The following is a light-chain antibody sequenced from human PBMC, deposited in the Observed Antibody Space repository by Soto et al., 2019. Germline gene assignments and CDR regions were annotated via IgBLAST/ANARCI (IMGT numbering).Light chain of an antibody. CDR2: GSS. Sequence: EIVMTKSPCTLSLSTGERATLSCRASQSVSSRLAWYQQKPGQAPRLLIYGSSNRATGIPARFSGSGSGTDFTLTISSLEPEDFAVYYCQQRSNWPPITFGQGTRLEIK. J-gene: IGKJ5*01. V-gene: IGKV3-11*01. CDR1: QSVSSR. CDR3: QQRSNWPPIT.